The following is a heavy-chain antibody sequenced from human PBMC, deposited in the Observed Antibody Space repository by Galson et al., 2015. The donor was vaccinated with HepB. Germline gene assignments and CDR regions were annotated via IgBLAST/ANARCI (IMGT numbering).Heavy chain of an antibody. V-gene: IGHV3-72*01. CDR3: TRGGDRGSYFDL. CDR2: IRDKVNSYST. Sequence: SLRLSCAVSGLTFSDYYMDWVRQAPGKGLEWVARIRDKVNSYSTDHRASVKGRFAISRDDSKSSVYLQMNGLTPEDTAVYYCTRGGDRGSYFDLWGRGTLVSVSS. D-gene: IGHD4-17*01. CDR1: GLTFSDYY. J-gene: IGHJ2*01.